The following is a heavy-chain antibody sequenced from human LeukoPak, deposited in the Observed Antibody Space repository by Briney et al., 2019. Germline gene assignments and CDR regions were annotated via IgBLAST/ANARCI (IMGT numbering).Heavy chain of an antibody. V-gene: IGHV3-30*03. J-gene: IGHJ4*03. Sequence: GRSLRLSCAASGFTFGSYGMHWVRQAPGKGLEWVAIISYDGSNKDYADSVKGRFTISRDNSRNTLYLQMNSLRAEDTAVYYCARDPLYTNSPPSYFDYWGQGTLVTVSS. CDR3: ARDPLYTNSPPSYFDY. CDR1: GFTFGSYG. D-gene: IGHD2-2*02. CDR2: ISYDGSNK.